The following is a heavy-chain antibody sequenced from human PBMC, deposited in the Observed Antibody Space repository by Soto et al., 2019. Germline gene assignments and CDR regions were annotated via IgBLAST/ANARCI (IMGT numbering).Heavy chain of an antibody. D-gene: IGHD5-12*01. CDR2: IYYSGST. CDR3: AREFRGYSGYDS. Sequence: PSETLSLTCTVSGGSISSYYWSWIRQTPGKGLEWIGYIYYSGSTNYNPSLKSRVTISVDTSKNQFSLTLSSVTAADTAVYYCAREFRGYSGYDSWGQGTLVT. J-gene: IGHJ5*02. V-gene: IGHV4-59*01. CDR1: GGSISSYY.